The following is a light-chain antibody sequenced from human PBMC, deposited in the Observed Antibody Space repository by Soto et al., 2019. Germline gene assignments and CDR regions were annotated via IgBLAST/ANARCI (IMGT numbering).Light chain of an antibody. J-gene: IGKJ1*01. CDR3: HQYYYWPPWT. Sequence: EIVLTQPPGTLSLSPGERATVSCRSSQSVSDRFVAWFQHKRGQAPRLLVYGGSGRAPGIPDRFSGSGSGTEFTLTISGLQSEDLAVYYCHQYYYWPPWTFGQGTKVDIK. CDR2: GGS. V-gene: IGKV3-20*01. CDR1: QSVSDRF.